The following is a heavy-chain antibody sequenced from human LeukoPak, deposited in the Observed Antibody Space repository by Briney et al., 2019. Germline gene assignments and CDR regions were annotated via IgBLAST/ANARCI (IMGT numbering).Heavy chain of an antibody. CDR2: INHRGST. CDR3: ARGRVGTMVRGISYYYAMDL. J-gene: IGHJ6*02. CDR1: GRSFSGYY. Sequence: PSETLSLTCAVYGRSFSGYYWSWIRQPPGKGLEWIGEINHRGSTNYNPSPKGRVTISVETSKNQLSLKLSSVTAADTAVYYCARGRVGTMVRGISYYYAMDLWGQGTTVTVSS. D-gene: IGHD3-10*01. V-gene: IGHV4-34*01.